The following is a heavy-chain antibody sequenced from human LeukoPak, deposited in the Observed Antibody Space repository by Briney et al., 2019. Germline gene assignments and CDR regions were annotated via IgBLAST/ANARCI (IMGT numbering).Heavy chain of an antibody. CDR1: GFTFTSSA. D-gene: IGHD7-27*01. CDR3: ARDGAGDKTSFDY. Sequence: GTSVKVSCKASGFTFTSSAVQWVRQARGQRLEWIGWIVVGSGNTNYAQKFQERVTITRDMSTSTAYMELSSLRSEDTAVYYCARDGAGDKTSFDYWGQGTLVTVSS. V-gene: IGHV1-58*01. CDR2: IVVGSGNT. J-gene: IGHJ4*02.